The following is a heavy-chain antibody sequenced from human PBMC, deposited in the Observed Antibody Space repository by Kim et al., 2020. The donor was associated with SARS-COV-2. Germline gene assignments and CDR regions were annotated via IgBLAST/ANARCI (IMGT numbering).Heavy chain of an antibody. J-gene: IGHJ4*02. CDR2: IYYSGST. Sequence: SETLSLTCTVSGGSISSSSYYWGWIRQPPGKGLEWIVRIYYSGSTYYNPSLKRRVTIAVDTSKNQFSLKLSSVTAAATAGYYCARHVRYDYVWGSYLPLPFDYWGQGTLVTVSS. D-gene: IGHD3-16*02. CDR3: ARHVRYDYVWGSYLPLPFDY. V-gene: IGHV4-39*01. CDR1: GGSISSSSYY.